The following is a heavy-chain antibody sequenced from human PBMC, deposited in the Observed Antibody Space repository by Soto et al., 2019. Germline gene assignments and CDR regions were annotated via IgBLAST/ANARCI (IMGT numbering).Heavy chain of an antibody. D-gene: IGHD3-10*01. CDR3: AREGDAFGAPFDY. Sequence: QVQLQESGPGLVKPSQTLSLTCTVSGGSVSSDDYFWSWIRQPPGKGLEWIGYIHHPGSTHYNPSLKIRVTISVDMSKNEFSLKLSSVTAADTAVYYCAREGDAFGAPFDYWGQGTLVTVSS. CDR2: IHHPGST. J-gene: IGHJ4*02. V-gene: IGHV4-30-4*01. CDR1: GGSVSSDDYF.